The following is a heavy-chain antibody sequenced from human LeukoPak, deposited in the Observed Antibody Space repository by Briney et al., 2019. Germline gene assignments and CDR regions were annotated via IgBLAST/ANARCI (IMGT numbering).Heavy chain of an antibody. CDR2: ISAYNGNT. Sequence: ASVKVSCKASGYTFTSYGISWVRQAPGQGLEWMGWISAYNGNTNYPQKLQDRVTMTADTSTSTAYMELRSLRSDDTAVYYCARESRYYYDSSDYYGNYYYYYGMDVWGRGTTVTVSS. CDR1: GYTFTSYG. J-gene: IGHJ6*02. D-gene: IGHD3-22*01. V-gene: IGHV1-18*01. CDR3: ARESRYYYDSSDYYGNYYYYYGMDV.